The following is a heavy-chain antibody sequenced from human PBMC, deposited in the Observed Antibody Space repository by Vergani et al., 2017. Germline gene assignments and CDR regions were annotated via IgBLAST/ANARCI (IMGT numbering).Heavy chain of an antibody. CDR2: IYHSGST. CDR1: GGSISSGGYS. Sequence: QLQLQESGSGLVKPSQTLSLTCAVSGGSISSGGYSWSWIRQPPGKGLEWIGYIYHSGSTYYNPSLKMRVTISVDMSKNQFSLKLSSVTAADTAVYYCARVLAAAGNHYYYYYMDVWGKGTTVTVSS. CDR3: ARVLAAAGNHYYYYYMDV. V-gene: IGHV4-30-2*01. J-gene: IGHJ6*03. D-gene: IGHD6-13*01.